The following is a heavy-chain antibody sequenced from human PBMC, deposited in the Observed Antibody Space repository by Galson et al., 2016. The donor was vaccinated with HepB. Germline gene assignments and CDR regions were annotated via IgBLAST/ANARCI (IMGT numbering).Heavy chain of an antibody. D-gene: IGHD6-6*01. CDR3: ARVQFSSSSSCYFDL. J-gene: IGHJ2*01. CDR2: LINNGATI. CDR1: GFTFTTHT. V-gene: IGHV3-48*01. Sequence: SLRLSCAASGFTFTTHTTNWVRQAPGKGLESFSCLINNGATIHYADSLKGRFTVSRDNAKNSLYLKMNARTAEDTAVYYCARVQFSSSSSCYFDLWGRGTLVTVSS.